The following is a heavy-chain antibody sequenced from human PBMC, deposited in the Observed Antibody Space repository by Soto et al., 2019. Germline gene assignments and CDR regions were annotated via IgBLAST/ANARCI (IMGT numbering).Heavy chain of an antibody. V-gene: IGHV1-18*01. J-gene: IGHJ4*02. Sequence: QVQLVQSGAEVKKPGASVTVSCKPSGYLFTSYGISWVRQAPGQGLEWMGWISVYNGKTEYAQRFQGRVTVTTDTFTSTDHMELRSLRSDDTAIYYCVVGLSGRKTFDECGQGTLVTVSS. CDR2: ISVYNGKT. D-gene: IGHD1-26*01. CDR1: GYLFTSYG. CDR3: VVGLSGRKTFDE.